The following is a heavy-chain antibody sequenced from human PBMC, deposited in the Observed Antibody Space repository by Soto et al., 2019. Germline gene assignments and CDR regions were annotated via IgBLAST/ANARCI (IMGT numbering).Heavy chain of an antibody. V-gene: IGHV3-11*06. CDR1: GFTFSDYY. D-gene: IGHD6-13*01. J-gene: IGHJ5*02. CDR3: ARDLANSSSWLSWFDP. Sequence: GGSLRLSCAASGFTFSDYYMSWIRQAPGKGLEWVSYISSSSSYTNYADSVKGRFTISRDNAKNSLYLQMNSLRAEDTAVYYCARDLANSSSWLSWFDPWGQGTLVTVSS. CDR2: ISSSSSYT.